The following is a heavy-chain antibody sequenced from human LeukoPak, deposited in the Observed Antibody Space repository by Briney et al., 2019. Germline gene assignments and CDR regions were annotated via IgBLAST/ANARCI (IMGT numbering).Heavy chain of an antibody. D-gene: IGHD6-19*01. CDR3: ARGGTSGWRTPNDDY. V-gene: IGHV1-18*01. CDR1: GYTFSSYG. J-gene: IGHJ4*02. Sequence: ASVKVSCKASGYTFSSYGISWVRQAPGQGLEWMGWIGAYNGNTYYAQNLQGRVTMTTDTSTSTAYMELRSLRSDDTAVYYCARGGTSGWRTPNDDYWGQGTLVTVSS. CDR2: IGAYNGNT.